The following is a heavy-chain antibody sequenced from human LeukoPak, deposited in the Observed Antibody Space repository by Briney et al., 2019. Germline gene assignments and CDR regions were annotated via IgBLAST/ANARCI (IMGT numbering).Heavy chain of an antibody. CDR3: AKDVGNYYDGSGYFRTMPCDF. J-gene: IGHJ4*02. D-gene: IGHD3-22*01. Sequence: PGGSLRLSCAASGFTFNSSAMTWVRQAPGKGLEWVSAISGSGAGTYYADSVKGRFTISRDNSKNTVYLQMNSLRAEDTAVYYCAKDVGNYYDGSGYFRTMPCDFWGQGTLVTVSS. CDR2: ISGSGAGT. CDR1: GFTFNSSA. V-gene: IGHV3-23*01.